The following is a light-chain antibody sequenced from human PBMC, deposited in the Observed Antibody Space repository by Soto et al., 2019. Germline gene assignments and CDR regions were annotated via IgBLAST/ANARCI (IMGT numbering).Light chain of an antibody. CDR2: EVS. CDR3: ISYTRDDVRYV. CDR1: NSDFGIYDF. Sequence: QSVMTQPASVSGTPGQSITISCTGSNSDFGIYDFVSWYQHHPGRSPKLIVSEVSHRPSGVSNRFSGSKSGNTASLTISGLQSEDEADYYYISYTRDDVRYVFRPGTKVNVL. J-gene: IGLJ1*01. V-gene: IGLV2-14*01.